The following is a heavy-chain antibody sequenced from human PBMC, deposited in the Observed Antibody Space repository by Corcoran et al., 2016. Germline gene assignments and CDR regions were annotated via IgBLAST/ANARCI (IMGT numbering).Heavy chain of an antibody. CDR1: GFTFSSYW. Sequence: EVQLVESGGGLVQPGGSLRLSCAASGFTFSSYWISWVRQAPGKGREWVANIKQDGSEKYYVDSVKGRFTISRDNAKNSLYLQMNSLRAEDTAVYYWAREFTNYYGVFDYWGQGTLVTVSS. D-gene: IGHD3-10*01. CDR3: AREFTNYYGVFDY. V-gene: IGHV3-7*03. CDR2: IKQDGSEK. J-gene: IGHJ4*02.